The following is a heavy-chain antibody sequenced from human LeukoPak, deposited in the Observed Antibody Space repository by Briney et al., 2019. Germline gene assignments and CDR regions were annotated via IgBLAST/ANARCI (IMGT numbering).Heavy chain of an antibody. CDR3: ARNSDYYDYSPQSV. Sequence: GGSLRLSCAASGFTFSHYALHWVRQAPGKGLEWVALIGHDGADKYYADSVKGQFLISRDNSKNMLFLQMNSLIIEDTAVYYCARNSDYYDYSPQSVWGQGTLVTVSS. D-gene: IGHD3-22*01. CDR2: IGHDGADK. CDR1: GFTFSHYA. V-gene: IGHV3-30*04. J-gene: IGHJ4*02.